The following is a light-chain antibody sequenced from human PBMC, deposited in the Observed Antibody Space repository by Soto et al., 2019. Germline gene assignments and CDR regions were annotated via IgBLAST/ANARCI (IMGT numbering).Light chain of an antibody. V-gene: IGLV2-14*03. CDR2: EVI. CDR1: SSDIGAHNF. CDR3: NSYTTSNTFV. Sequence: QSALTQPASVSGPPGQAITCSCSGTSSDIGAHNFVSWYQQHPGKAPKLIIYEVINRPSGVSDRFSGSKSGNTASLTISGLQSEDEADYYCNSYTTSNTFVFGSGTKVTVL. J-gene: IGLJ1*01.